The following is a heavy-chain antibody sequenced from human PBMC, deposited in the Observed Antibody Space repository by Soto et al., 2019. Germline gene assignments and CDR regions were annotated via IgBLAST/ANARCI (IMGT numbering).Heavy chain of an antibody. CDR1: GGTFSSYA. CDR2: IIPIFGTA. CDR3: AKTNFDFWSGYFMGTSLGGRGLDP. Sequence: QVQVVQSGAEVKKPGSSVKVSCRVFGGTFSSYAITWVRQAPGQGLEWMGGIIPIFGTANYAQRFQGRVTISADGSTGAVYMEMSSLRSEDTAVYYCAKTNFDFWSGYFMGTSLGGRGLDPWGQGTLVTVSS. V-gene: IGHV1-69*12. D-gene: IGHD3-3*01. J-gene: IGHJ5*02.